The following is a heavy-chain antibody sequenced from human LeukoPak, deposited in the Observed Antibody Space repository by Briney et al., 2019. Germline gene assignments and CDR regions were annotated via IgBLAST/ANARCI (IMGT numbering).Heavy chain of an antibody. CDR3: ARRKIAAAGTGFNWFDP. D-gene: IGHD6-13*01. J-gene: IGHJ5*02. V-gene: IGHV1-2*02. Sequence: ASVKVSCKASGYTFTGDYMHWVRQAPGQGLEWMGWINPNSGGTNYAQKFQGRVTMTRDTSISTAYMELSRLRSDDTAVYYCARRKIAAAGTGFNWFDPWGQGTLVTVSS. CDR1: GYTFTGDY. CDR2: INPNSGGT.